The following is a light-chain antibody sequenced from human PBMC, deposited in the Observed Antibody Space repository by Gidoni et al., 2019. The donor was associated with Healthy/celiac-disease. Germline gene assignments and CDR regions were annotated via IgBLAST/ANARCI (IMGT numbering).Light chain of an antibody. CDR2: WAS. V-gene: IGKV4-1*01. Sequence: DIVMTHSPDSLAVSLGARSTINCQSSPSVLYSSHNKNYLSWYQQKPGQPPKLLIYWASTRESGVPDRFSGGGSGTDFTLTISSLQADDVAVYYCQQYYSTPPTFGPGTKVEIK. CDR1: PSVLYSSHNKNY. CDR3: QQYYSTPPT. J-gene: IGKJ3*01.